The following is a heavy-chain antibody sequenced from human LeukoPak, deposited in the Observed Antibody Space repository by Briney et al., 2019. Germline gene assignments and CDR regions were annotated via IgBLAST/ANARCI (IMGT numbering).Heavy chain of an antibody. D-gene: IGHD2-15*01. J-gene: IGHJ6*02. CDR1: GFTFSSYG. CDR2: ISYDGSNK. V-gene: IGHV3-30*18. Sequence: GRSLRLSCAASGFTFSSYGMHWVRQAPGKGLEWVAVISYDGSNKYYADSVKGRFTISRDNSKNTLYLRMNSLRAEDTAVYYCAKGGANIVVVVAPRDYYGMDVWGQGTTVTVSS. CDR3: AKGGANIVVVVAPRDYYGMDV.